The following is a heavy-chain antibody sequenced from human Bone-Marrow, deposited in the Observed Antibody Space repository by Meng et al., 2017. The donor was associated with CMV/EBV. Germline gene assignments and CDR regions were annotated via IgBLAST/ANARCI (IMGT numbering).Heavy chain of an antibody. D-gene: IGHD2/OR15-2a*01. J-gene: IGHJ4*02. CDR1: GLTFSSYA. Sequence: QVLLVEVGGGLVQPGRSLRLSCAASGLTFSSYAMHWVRQAPGKGLEWVAVISYDGSNKYYADSVKGRFTISRDNSKNTLYLQMNSLRAEDTAVYYCARGLEEYLGWEMGYWGQGTLVTVSS. V-gene: IGHV3-30-3*01. CDR2: ISYDGSNK. CDR3: ARGLEEYLGWEMGY.